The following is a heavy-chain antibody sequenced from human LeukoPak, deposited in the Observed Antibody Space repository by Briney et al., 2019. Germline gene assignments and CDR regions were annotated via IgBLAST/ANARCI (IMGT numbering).Heavy chain of an antibody. D-gene: IGHD3-22*01. CDR2: INHSGST. CDR1: GGSFSGYY. CDR3: ARGPSDDSSGYYPTY. Sequence: PSETLSLTCAVYGGSFSGYYWSWIRQPPGKGLEWIGEINHSGSTNYNPSLKSRVTISVDTSKNQFSLKLSSVTAADTAVYYCARGPSDDSSGYYPTYWGQGTLVTVSS. V-gene: IGHV4-34*01. J-gene: IGHJ4*02.